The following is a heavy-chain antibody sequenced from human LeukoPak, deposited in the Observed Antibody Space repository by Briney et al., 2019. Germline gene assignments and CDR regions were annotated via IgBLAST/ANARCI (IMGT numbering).Heavy chain of an antibody. CDR2: ISAYNGNT. Sequence: ASVNVSYKSSGYTFTRYGISWVRQDPAQGLEWMGWISAYNGNTNYPQKLQGRVTMTTDTSTSTAYMELRSLRSDDTAVYYCARDQHYGPRPFDPWGQGTLVTVSS. CDR1: GYTFTRYG. CDR3: ARDQHYGPRPFDP. J-gene: IGHJ5*02. V-gene: IGHV1-18*04. D-gene: IGHD3-16*01.